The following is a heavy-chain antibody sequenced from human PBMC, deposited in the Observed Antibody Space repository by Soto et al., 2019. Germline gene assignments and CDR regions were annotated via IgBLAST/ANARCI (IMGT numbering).Heavy chain of an antibody. J-gene: IGHJ5*02. CDR2: IYYSGST. V-gene: IGHV4-31*03. Sequence: SETLSLTCTVSGGSISSGGYYWSWIRQHPGKGLEWIGYIYYSGSTYYNPSLKSRVTISVDTSKNQFSLKLSSVTAADTAVYYCARHRFLEWLLYGEFDHWGQGTLVTVSS. CDR1: GGSISSGGYY. D-gene: IGHD3-3*01. CDR3: ARHRFLEWLLYGEFDH.